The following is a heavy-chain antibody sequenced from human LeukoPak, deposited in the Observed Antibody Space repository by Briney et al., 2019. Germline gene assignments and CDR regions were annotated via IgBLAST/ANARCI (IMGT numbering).Heavy chain of an antibody. J-gene: IGHJ6*02. V-gene: IGHV1-8*01. CDR2: MNPNSGNT. CDR3: ARVPNYYDSSGYDYYYYGIDV. CDR1: GYTFTSYD. Sequence: ASVKVSCKDSGYTFTSYDINWVRQATGQELEWMEWMNPNSGNTGYAQKFQGRVTMTRNTSISTAYMELSSLRSEDTAVYYCARVPNYYDSSGYDYYYYGIDVWGQRTTVTVSS. D-gene: IGHD3-22*01.